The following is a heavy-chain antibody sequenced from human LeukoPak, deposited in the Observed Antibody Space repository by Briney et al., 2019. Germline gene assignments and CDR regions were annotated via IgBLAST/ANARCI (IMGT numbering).Heavy chain of an antibody. CDR1: GGSISSSSYY. V-gene: IGHV4-39*07. CDR2: IYYSGST. Sequence: SETLSLTCTVSGGSISSSSYYWGWIRQPPGKGLEWIGSIYYSGSTYYNPSLKSRVTISVDTSKNQFSLKLSSVTAADTAVYYCASRVAATGYFDYWGQGTLVTVSS. D-gene: IGHD2-15*01. CDR3: ASRVAATGYFDY. J-gene: IGHJ4*02.